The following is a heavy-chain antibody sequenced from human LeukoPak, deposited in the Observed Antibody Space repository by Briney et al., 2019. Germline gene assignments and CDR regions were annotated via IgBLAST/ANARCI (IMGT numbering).Heavy chain of an antibody. J-gene: IGHJ4*02. CDR2: ISGSGGST. CDR3: AKDRVGATHFDY. CDR1: GFTFSSYA. D-gene: IGHD1-26*01. V-gene: IGHV3-23*01. Sequence: GGSLRLSCAASGFTFSSYAMSWVRQAPGKGLEWVSAISGSGGSTYYADSVKGRFTIPRDNSKNTLYLQMNSLRAEDTAVYYCAKDRVGATHFDYWGQGTLVTVSS.